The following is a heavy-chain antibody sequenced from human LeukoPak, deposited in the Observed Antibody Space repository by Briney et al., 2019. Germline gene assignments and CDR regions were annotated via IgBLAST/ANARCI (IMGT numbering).Heavy chain of an antibody. CDR3: ARGSRAYGGFDY. V-gene: IGHV1-46*01. D-gene: IGHD4-23*01. Sequence: ASVKVSCKASGYTFTSYYMHWVRQAPGQGLEWMGIINPSGGSTSYAQKFQGRVTMTRDMSTSTVYMEPSSLRSEDTAVYYCARGSRAYGGFDYWGQGTLVTVSS. J-gene: IGHJ4*02. CDR2: INPSGGST. CDR1: GYTFTSYY.